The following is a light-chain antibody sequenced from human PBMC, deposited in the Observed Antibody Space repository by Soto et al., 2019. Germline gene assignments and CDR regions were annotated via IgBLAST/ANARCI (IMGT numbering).Light chain of an antibody. CDR2: GVS. CDR3: QQCGSSPWT. J-gene: IGKJ1*01. V-gene: IGKV3-20*01. CDR1: QSVSSTY. Sequence: EIVLTQSPGTLSLSPGERATLSCRASQSVSSTYLAWYQQKPGQAPRLLIYGVSSRATGIPDRFSGGGSGTDFTLTISRVEPEDFAVYYCQQCGSSPWTFGQGTKVEIK.